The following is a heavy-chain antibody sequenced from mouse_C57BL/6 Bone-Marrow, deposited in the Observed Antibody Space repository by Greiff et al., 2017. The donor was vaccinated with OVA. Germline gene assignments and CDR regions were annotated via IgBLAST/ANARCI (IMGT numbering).Heavy chain of an antibody. CDR1: GYTFTSYW. CDR2: IYPGSGST. D-gene: IGHD1-1*01. J-gene: IGHJ3*01. CDR3: ARSVITTVVATEGFAY. Sequence: QVQLQQSGAELVKPGASVKMSCKASGYTFTSYWITWVKQRPGQGLEWIGDIYPGSGSTNYNEKFKSKATLTVDTSSSTAYMQLSSLTSEDSAVYYCARSVITTVVATEGFAYWGQGTLVTVSA. V-gene: IGHV1-55*01.